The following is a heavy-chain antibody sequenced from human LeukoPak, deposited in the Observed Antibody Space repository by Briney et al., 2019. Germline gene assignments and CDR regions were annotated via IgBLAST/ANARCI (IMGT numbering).Heavy chain of an antibody. CDR3: AIRGGPEVWFGGFDY. Sequence: PGGSLRLSCAASGFTVSSNYMSWVRQAPGKGLEWVSVIYSGGNTYYADSVKGRFTTSRDSSKNTLYLQMNSLRAEDTAVYYCAIRGGPEVWFGGFDYWGQGTLVTVSS. V-gene: IGHV3-53*01. D-gene: IGHD3-10*01. CDR1: GFTVSSNY. J-gene: IGHJ4*02. CDR2: IYSGGNT.